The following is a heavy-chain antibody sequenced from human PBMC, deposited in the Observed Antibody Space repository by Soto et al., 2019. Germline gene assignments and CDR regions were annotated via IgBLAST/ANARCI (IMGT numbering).Heavy chain of an antibody. D-gene: IGHD5-18*01. CDR3: VKDLTAYSYGPKGVNDHYYFVMDV. CDR1: GFTFDNYA. V-gene: IGHV3-9*01. J-gene: IGHJ6*02. CDR2: ISWNVGSV. Sequence: GGSLRLSCAASGFTFDNYAMHWVRQAPGKGLEWVSGISWNVGSVGYADSVKGRFTISRDSARNSLYLQMNSLRAEDTAIYYCVKDLTAYSYGPKGVNDHYYFVMDVWAQGTPVTVSS.